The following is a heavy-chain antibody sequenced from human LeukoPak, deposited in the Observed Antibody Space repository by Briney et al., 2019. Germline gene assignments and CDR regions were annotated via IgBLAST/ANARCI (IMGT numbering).Heavy chain of an antibody. D-gene: IGHD2-15*01. CDR3: ARGYCSGGSCYSGYFQH. J-gene: IGHJ1*01. Sequence: ASVKVSCKASGGTFSSYAISWVRQAPGQGLEWMGRIISIFGTANYAQKFQGRVTITTDESTSTAYMELSSLRSEDTAVYYCARGYCSGGSCYSGYFQHWGQGTLVTVSS. CDR2: IISIFGTA. CDR1: GGTFSSYA. V-gene: IGHV1-69*05.